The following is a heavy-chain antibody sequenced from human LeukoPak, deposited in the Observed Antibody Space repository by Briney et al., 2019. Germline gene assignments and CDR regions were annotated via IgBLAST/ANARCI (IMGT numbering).Heavy chain of an antibody. CDR3: ARDRAYGDYLDY. CDR2: INSHGSST. CDR1: GFTFSSYW. Sequence: GGSLRLSCAASGFTFSSYWMHWVRQAPGKGLVWVSRINSHGSSTSYADSVKGRFTISRDNAKNTLYLQMNSLRAEDTAVYHCARDRAYGDYLDYWGQGTLVTVSS. J-gene: IGHJ4*02. V-gene: IGHV3-74*01. D-gene: IGHD4-17*01.